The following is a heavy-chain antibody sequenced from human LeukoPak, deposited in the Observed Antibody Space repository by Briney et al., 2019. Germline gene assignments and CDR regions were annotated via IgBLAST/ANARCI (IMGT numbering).Heavy chain of an antibody. CDR3: ARHVDRQPFDY. Sequence: SETLSLTCAVSGYSISSGYYWGWIRQSPGKGLGWIGSIYHSGSTYYNPSLKSRVTISVDTSKNQFSLKLSSVTAADTAVYYCARHVDRQPFDYWGQGTLVTVSS. CDR2: IYHSGST. J-gene: IGHJ4*02. CDR1: GYSISSGYY. V-gene: IGHV4-38-2*01. D-gene: IGHD2-21*01.